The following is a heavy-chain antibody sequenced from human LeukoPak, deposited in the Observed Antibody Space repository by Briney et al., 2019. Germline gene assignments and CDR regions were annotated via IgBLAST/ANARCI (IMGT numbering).Heavy chain of an antibody. Sequence: GASVKVSCKASGYTFSIYGFSWVRQAPGQGLEWMGWISVYNGNTNYAQKFQGRVTMTTDTSTSTAHMELRSLRSEDTAVYYCARWAGTTSDYYYYMDVWGKGTTVTVSS. CDR3: ARWAGTTSDYYYYMDV. J-gene: IGHJ6*03. V-gene: IGHV1-18*01. D-gene: IGHD1-1*01. CDR1: GYTFSIYG. CDR2: ISVYNGNT.